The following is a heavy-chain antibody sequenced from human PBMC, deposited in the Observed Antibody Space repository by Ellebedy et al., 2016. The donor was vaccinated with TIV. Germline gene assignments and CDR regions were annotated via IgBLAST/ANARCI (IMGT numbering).Heavy chain of an antibody. D-gene: IGHD3-10*01. J-gene: IGHJ6*02. CDR1: GYSFTSSR. CDR3: ARLLPTPAYGDYSYYHMDV. Sequence: GESLKISCEGFGYSFTSSRNSWVRQMHGKGLAWMGRSDPSDSYVNHNPSFQGHVTISADKSITLAYLQWNSLKASDTGMYYCARLLPTPAYGDYSYYHMDVWGQGTTVTVSS. V-gene: IGHV5-10-1*01. CDR2: SDPSDSYV.